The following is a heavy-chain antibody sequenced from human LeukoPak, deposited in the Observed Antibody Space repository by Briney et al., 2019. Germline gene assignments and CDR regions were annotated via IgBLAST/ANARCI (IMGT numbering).Heavy chain of an antibody. CDR1: RFTFDNHE. V-gene: IGHV3-48*03. CDR3: ARDVPSTWGTLNY. J-gene: IGHJ4*02. D-gene: IGHD3-16*01. CDR2: ISSVSSTI. Sequence: GGSLRLSCRASRFTFDNHELNWVSQAPGKGLEWISYISSVSSTIYYADSVKGRFTISRDNVKNTLYLQMNSLRIEDTAVYYCARDVPSTWGTLNYWGQGSLVTVSS.